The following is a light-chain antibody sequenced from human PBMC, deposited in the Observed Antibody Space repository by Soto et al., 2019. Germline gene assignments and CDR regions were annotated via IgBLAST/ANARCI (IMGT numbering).Light chain of an antibody. CDR3: QQSYTTRPFT. CDR1: QSISSY. Sequence: DIQMTQSPSSLSASVGDRVTITCRASQSISSYLNWYQQKPGKAPKLLIYAASSLQSGVPSRFSGSGSGTDFTLSISNLQPEDFATYYCQQSYTTRPFTFGPGTKVDIK. CDR2: AAS. V-gene: IGKV1-39*01. J-gene: IGKJ3*01.